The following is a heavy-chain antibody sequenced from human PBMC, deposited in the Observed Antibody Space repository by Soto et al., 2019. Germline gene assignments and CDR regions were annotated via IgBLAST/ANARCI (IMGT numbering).Heavy chain of an antibody. V-gene: IGHV3-33*01. Sequence: WGSLRLSCAASGFTFSSYGMHWARQAPGKGLEWVAVIWYDGSNKYYADSVKGRFTISRDNSKNTLYLQMNSLRAEDTAVYYCAREGGYDQTYGMDVWGQGTTVTVSS. D-gene: IGHD5-12*01. J-gene: IGHJ6*02. CDR3: AREGGYDQTYGMDV. CDR2: IWYDGSNK. CDR1: GFTFSSYG.